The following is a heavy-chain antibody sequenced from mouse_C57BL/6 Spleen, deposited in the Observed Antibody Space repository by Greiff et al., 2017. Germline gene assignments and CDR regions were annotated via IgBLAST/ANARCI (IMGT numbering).Heavy chain of an antibody. CDR3: ATDGYYGNFEV. CDR2: ISSGSSTI. D-gene: IGHD2-3*01. Sequence: EVKLVESGGGLVKPGGSLKLSCAASGFTFSDYGMHWVRQAPEKGLEWVAYISSGSSTIYYADTVKGRFTISRDNAKNTLFLQMTSLRSEDAAMXYCATDGYYGNFEVWGPGTTVTVSS. CDR1: GFTFSDYG. V-gene: IGHV5-17*01. J-gene: IGHJ1*01.